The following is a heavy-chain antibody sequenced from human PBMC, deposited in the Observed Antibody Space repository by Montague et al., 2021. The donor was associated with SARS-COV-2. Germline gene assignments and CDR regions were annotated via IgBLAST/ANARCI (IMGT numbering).Heavy chain of an antibody. CDR2: IDWDDDK. D-gene: IGHD3-3*01. CDR1: GFSLSTSGMC. Sequence: PELVNPTQTLTLTCTFSGFSLSTSGMCVSWIRQPPGKALEWLALIDWDDDKYYSTSLRTRLTISKDTSKNQVVLTMTNMDPVDTATYYCARSFSIFGVVITPAYFDYWGQGTLVTVSS. V-gene: IGHV2-70*01. J-gene: IGHJ4*02. CDR3: ARSFSIFGVVITPAYFDY.